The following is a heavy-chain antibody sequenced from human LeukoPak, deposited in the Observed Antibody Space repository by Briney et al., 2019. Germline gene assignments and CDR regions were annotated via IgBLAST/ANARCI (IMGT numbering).Heavy chain of an antibody. CDR3: ARGRRERLVVPAATNWYFDL. D-gene: IGHD2-2*01. CDR2: IYHSGST. V-gene: IGHV4-38-2*02. CDR1: GYSISSAYY. J-gene: IGHJ2*01. Sequence: SETLSLTCTVSGYSISSAYYWGWIRQPPGKGLEWIGSIYHSGSTYYNPSLKSRVTISVDTSKNQFSLKLSSVTAADTAVYYCARGRRERLVVPAATNWYFDLWGRGTLVTVSS.